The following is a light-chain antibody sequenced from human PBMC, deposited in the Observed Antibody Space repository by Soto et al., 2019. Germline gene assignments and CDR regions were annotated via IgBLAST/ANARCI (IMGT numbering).Light chain of an antibody. CDR1: QSVSSN. CDR3: QQYNNWPPRT. CDR2: GAS. Sequence: EIVMTQSPATLSVSPGERATLSCRASQSVSSNLAWYQQKPGQAPRLLIYGASTRATGIPARFSGSGSGTEFTLTISSLQSEEFAVYYCQQYNNWPPRTFGLGTKVEIK. V-gene: IGKV3-15*01. J-gene: IGKJ4*01.